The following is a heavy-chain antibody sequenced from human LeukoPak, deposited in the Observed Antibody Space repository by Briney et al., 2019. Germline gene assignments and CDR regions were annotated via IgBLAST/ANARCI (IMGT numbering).Heavy chain of an antibody. J-gene: IGHJ6*02. CDR3: AKDVLSFFYSYAMDV. D-gene: IGHD3-3*01. Sequence: GGSLRLSCAASGFTCSRYGRHWVRQAPGQGLEWVAVISDDGGGNYLADSLKGRFSISRDNAENTLYLQMNSLRTDDTAVYYCAKDVLSFFYSYAMDVWGQGTTVIVS. V-gene: IGHV3-30*18. CDR1: GFTCSRYG. CDR2: ISDDGGGN.